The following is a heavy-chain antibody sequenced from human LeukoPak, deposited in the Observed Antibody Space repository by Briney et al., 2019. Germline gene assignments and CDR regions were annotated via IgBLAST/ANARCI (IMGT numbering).Heavy chain of an antibody. CDR3: ARDPRYSGYDRGVDY. J-gene: IGHJ4*02. Sequence: PGGSLRLSCAASGFTFSSYTMTWVRQAPGKGLEWVSYISSSSSTIYYADSVKGRFTISRDNAKNSLYLQMNSLRAEDTAVYYCARDPRYSGYDRGVDYWGQGTLVTVSS. V-gene: IGHV3-48*01. D-gene: IGHD5-12*01. CDR2: ISSSSSTI. CDR1: GFTFSSYT.